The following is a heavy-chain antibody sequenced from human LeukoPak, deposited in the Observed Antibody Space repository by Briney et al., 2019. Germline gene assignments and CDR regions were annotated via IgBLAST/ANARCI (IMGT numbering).Heavy chain of an antibody. CDR3: ARVVGRYCSSTSCYIDY. CDR2: IYDSGST. D-gene: IGHD2-2*02. CDR1: GGSFSGYY. J-gene: IGHJ4*02. V-gene: IGHV4-59*01. Sequence: PSETLSLTCAVYGGSFSGYYWSWIRQPPGKGLEWIGYIYDSGSTNYNPSLKSRVTISEDTSKRQFSLKLRSVTAADTAVYYCARVVGRYCSSTSCYIDYWGQGTLVTVSS.